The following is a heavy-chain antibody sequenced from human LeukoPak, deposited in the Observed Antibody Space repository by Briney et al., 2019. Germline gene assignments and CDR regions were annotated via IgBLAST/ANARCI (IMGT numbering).Heavy chain of an antibody. Sequence: GGSLRLSCAASGFTFSDYYMSWIRQAPGKGLEWVSYISSSGSTIYYADSVKGRFTISRDNSKNTLYLQMNSLRAEDTAVYYCAKETANDPTNWFDPWGQGTLVTVSS. J-gene: IGHJ5*02. V-gene: IGHV3-11*04. CDR2: ISSSGSTI. CDR1: GFTFSDYY. D-gene: IGHD1-1*01. CDR3: AKETANDPTNWFDP.